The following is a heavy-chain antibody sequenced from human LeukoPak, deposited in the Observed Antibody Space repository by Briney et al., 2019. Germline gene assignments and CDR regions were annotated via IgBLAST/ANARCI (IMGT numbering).Heavy chain of an antibody. D-gene: IGHD2-2*01. Sequence: SETLSLTCTVSGGSISSTSYYWGWIRQPPGKGLEWIGSIFYSGSTYNNPSLKIRVTISVDTSKNQFSLKLSSVTAADTAVYYCARLWARCSSTSCYSNPYYFDYWGQGTLVTVSS. CDR2: IFYSGST. J-gene: IGHJ4*02. CDR3: ARLWARCSSTSCYSNPYYFDY. CDR1: GGSISSTSYY. V-gene: IGHV4-39*01.